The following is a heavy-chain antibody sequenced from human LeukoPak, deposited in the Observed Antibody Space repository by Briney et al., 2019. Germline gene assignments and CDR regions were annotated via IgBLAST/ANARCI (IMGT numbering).Heavy chain of an antibody. CDR1: RFTVSNNH. V-gene: IGHV3-66*01. D-gene: IGHD6-19*01. CDR2: IYNGDNT. CDR3: ARASRWLALDN. J-gene: IGHJ4*02. Sequence: GGSLRLSCVASRFTVSNNHMNWVRQAPGKGLEWVSVIYNGDNTYYADSVQGRFTISKDNSKNTLYLQMNSLRLEDTAVYFCARASRWLALDNWGQGTLVTVSS.